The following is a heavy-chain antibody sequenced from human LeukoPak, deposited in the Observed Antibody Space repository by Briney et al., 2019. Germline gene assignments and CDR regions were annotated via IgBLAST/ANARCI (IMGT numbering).Heavy chain of an antibody. V-gene: IGHV4-59*01. CDR2: IYYSGST. CDR1: GGSISSYY. D-gene: IGHD5-24*01. CDR3: AREGDGYNYNWFDP. Sequence: PSETLSLTCTVSGGSISSYYWSWIRQPPGKGLDWIGYIYYSGSTNYNPSLKSRVTISVDTSKNQFSLKLSSVTAADTAVYYCAREGDGYNYNWFDPWGQGTLVTVSS. J-gene: IGHJ5*02.